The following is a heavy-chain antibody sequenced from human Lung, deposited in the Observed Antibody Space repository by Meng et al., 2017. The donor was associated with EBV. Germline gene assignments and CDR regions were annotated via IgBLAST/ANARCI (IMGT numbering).Heavy chain of an antibody. J-gene: IGHJ4*02. CDR2: LNEDGGVT. Sequence: GQLVGSGGALGQPGGYLRRSCAASGFPFSRYWMHWVRQAPGQGLMWVSRLNEDGGVTDYADSVKGRFTIYRDNARNTLYLQMHNLRVEDTATYFCSRDLAGADDSWGQGTLVTVSS. D-gene: IGHD1-14*01. V-gene: IGHV3-74*01. CDR3: SRDLAGADDS. CDR1: GFPFSRYW.